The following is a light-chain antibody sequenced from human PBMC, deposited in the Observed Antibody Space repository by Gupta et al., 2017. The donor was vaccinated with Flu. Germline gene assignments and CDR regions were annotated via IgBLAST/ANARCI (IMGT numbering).Light chain of an antibody. Sequence: DSQMTQSPSSLSASVGDRVTITCRASQGIRNELGWYQQKPGKAPKRLIYAASSLQSGVPSRFSGSGSGTEFTLTISSLQPEDFATYYCLQHNSYPRTFGQGTKVEIK. J-gene: IGKJ1*01. V-gene: IGKV1-17*01. CDR1: QGIRNE. CDR2: AAS. CDR3: LQHNSYPRT.